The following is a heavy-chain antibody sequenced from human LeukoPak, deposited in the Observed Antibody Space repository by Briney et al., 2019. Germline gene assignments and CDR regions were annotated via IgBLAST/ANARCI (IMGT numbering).Heavy chain of an antibody. CDR1: GFTFSSYG. D-gene: IGHD3-10*01. CDR2: ISYDGSNK. V-gene: IGHV3-30*18. Sequence: GRSLRLSCAASGFTFSSYGMHWVRQAPGKGLEWVAVISYDGSNKYYADSVKGRFTISRDNSKNTLYLQMNSLRAEDTAVYYCAKARGWFGELFYFDYWGQGTLVTVSS. CDR3: AKARGWFGELFYFDY. J-gene: IGHJ4*02.